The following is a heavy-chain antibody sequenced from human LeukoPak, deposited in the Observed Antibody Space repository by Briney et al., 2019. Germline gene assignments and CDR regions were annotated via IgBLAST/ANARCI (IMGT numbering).Heavy chain of an antibody. D-gene: IGHD3-16*01. CDR3: ARTRLAVSGPNWFDT. V-gene: IGHV4-34*01. CDR2: FSHRGST. Sequence: SETLSLTCAVYGGSFSDFYWSWIRQPPGKGLEWIGEFSHRGSTKYNPSLKSRVTISVDTSKNQFPLRLGSVTAADTAVYYCARTRLAVSGPNWFDTWGQGTLVTVSS. J-gene: IGHJ5*02. CDR1: GGSFSDFY.